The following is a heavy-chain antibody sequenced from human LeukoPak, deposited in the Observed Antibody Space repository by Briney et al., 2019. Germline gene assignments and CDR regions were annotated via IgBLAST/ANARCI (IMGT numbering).Heavy chain of an antibody. CDR1: GGSISSGGDY. CDR2: ISNSGGT. Sequence: SQTLSLTCTVSGGSISSGGDYWSWIRQHPGKGLEWIGYISNSGGTYYNPSLKSRLSISIDTSKNQFSLKLSSVSAADTAVYYCARALLAWYSRIINYGMDVWGQGTTVTVSS. CDR3: ARALLAWYSRIINYGMDV. J-gene: IGHJ6*02. D-gene: IGHD6-13*01. V-gene: IGHV4-31*02.